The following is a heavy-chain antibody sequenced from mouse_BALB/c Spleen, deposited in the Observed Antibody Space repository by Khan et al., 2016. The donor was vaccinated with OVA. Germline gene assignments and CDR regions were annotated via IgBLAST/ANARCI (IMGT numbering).Heavy chain of an antibody. Sequence: VELQQSGAELARPGASMKMSCKASGYTFTTYTIHWVKQRPGQGLEWIGYIIPSNDYTNYNQKFKDRATLTADKSSSKAYMQLSSLTSEDSAVYYCVREGAYYRSDGWFAYWGQGTLVTVSA. J-gene: IGHJ3*01. D-gene: IGHD2-14*01. V-gene: IGHV1-4*01. CDR1: GYTFTTYT. CDR3: VREGAYYRSDGWFAY. CDR2: IIPSNDYT.